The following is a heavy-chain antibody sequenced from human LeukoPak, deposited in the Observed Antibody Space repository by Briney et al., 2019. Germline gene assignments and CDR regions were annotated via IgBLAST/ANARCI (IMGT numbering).Heavy chain of an antibody. CDR3: AREPQQRGFDY. CDR1: GGSISSYY. V-gene: IGHV4-59*12. J-gene: IGHJ4*02. D-gene: IGHD6-13*01. CDR2: IYYSGST. Sequence: SETLSLTCTVSGGSISSYYWSWIRQPPGKGLEWIGYIYYSGSTNYNPSLKSRVTISVDTSKNQFSLKLSSVTAADTAVYYCAREPQQRGFDYWGQGTLVTVSP.